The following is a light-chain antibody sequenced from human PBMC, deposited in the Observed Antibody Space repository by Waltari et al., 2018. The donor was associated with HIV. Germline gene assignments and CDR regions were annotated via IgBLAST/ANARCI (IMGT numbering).Light chain of an antibody. CDR1: SSDAARYAY. V-gene: IGLV2-8*01. Sequence: QSALTQPPSASGSPGQSVTISCTGTSSDAARYAYVSWYQQHPGKAPKLMISEVNKRPSGVPDRFSGSRSGNTASLTVSGLQAEDEAHYYCSSYAGRNTLLFGGGTKLTVL. J-gene: IGLJ2*01. CDR3: SSYAGRNTLL. CDR2: EVN.